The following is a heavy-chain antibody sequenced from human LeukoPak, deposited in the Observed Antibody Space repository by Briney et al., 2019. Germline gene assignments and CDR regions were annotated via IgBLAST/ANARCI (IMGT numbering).Heavy chain of an antibody. Sequence: SETLSLTCTVSGGSISSRNYYWGWIRQPPGKGLEWIGSMYYSGSTYYNPSLKSRVTISVETSKNQFSLKLSSVTAADTAVYYCARHYDSSGYWYYWGQGTLVTVSS. CDR2: MYYSGST. V-gene: IGHV4-39*01. CDR1: GGSISSRNYY. CDR3: ARHYDSSGYWYY. D-gene: IGHD3-22*01. J-gene: IGHJ4*02.